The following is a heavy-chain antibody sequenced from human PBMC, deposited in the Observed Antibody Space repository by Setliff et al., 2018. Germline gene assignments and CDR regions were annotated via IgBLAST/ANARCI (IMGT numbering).Heavy chain of an antibody. Sequence: SETLSLTCAVSGGSISSSNWWSWVRQPPGKGLEWIGEIYHSGSTYYNPSLKSRVTISVDTSKNQFSLKLSSVTAADTAVYYCAREYIQLWSRSLWGYFDLWGRGTLVTVSS. D-gene: IGHD5-18*01. CDR3: AREYIQLWSRSLWGYFDL. CDR2: IYHSGST. V-gene: IGHV4-4*02. J-gene: IGHJ2*01. CDR1: GGSISSSNW.